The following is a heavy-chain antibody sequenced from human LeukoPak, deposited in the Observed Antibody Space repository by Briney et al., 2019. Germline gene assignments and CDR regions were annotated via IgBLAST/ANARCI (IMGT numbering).Heavy chain of an antibody. CDR3: ATAYTSGPNWFDP. V-gene: IGHV5-51*01. CDR2: IYPGDSDT. Sequence: GESLQISCKGSGYSFTSYWIAWVRQMPGKGLEWMGVIYPGDSDTRYNPSFEGQVTISADKSISTAYLQWSSLKASDTAMYYCATAYTSGPNWFDPWGREPWSPSPQ. J-gene: IGHJ5*02. CDR1: GYSFTSYW. D-gene: IGHD1-1*01.